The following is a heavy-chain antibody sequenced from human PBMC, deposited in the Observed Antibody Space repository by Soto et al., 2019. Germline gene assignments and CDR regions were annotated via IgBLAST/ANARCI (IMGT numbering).Heavy chain of an antibody. CDR1: GDTFTSYG. V-gene: IGHV1-18*04. CDR2: ISAYNGNT. J-gene: IGHJ4*02. Sequence: ASVKVSCKASGDTFTSYGISWVRQAPGQGLEWMGWISAYNGNTNYAQKLQGRVTMTTDTSTSTAYMELRSLRSDGTAVYYCARGGYSSSWDRSPFDYWGQGTLVTVSS. D-gene: IGHD6-13*01. CDR3: ARGGYSSSWDRSPFDY.